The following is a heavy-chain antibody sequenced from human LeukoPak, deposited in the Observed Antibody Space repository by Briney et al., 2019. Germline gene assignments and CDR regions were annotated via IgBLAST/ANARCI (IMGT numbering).Heavy chain of an antibody. V-gene: IGHV3-23*01. CDR1: EFTFSTYA. D-gene: IGHD3-10*01. Sequence: PGGSLRLSCAASEFTFSTYAMSWVRQAPGKGLEWVSSISGSGGSAYYADSVKGRFTISRDNSKNPLYLQMNSLKPEDPAEYYCAKKYGSGIYYFDYWARETLVTVPS. CDR2: ISGSGGSA. J-gene: IGHJ4*02. CDR3: AKKYGSGIYYFDY.